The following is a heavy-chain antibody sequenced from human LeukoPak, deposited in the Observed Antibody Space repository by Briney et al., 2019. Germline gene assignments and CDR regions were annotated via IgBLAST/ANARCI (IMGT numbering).Heavy chain of an antibody. D-gene: IGHD2-15*01. Sequence: GESLKISCKGSGYTFTSYWIGWVRPMPGKGLGWMGIIYPGDSDTRYSPSFQGQVTISADKSITTAYLQWSSLKASDTAMYYCGRLDSGHHFDYWGQGTLLSVSS. CDR3: GRLDSGHHFDY. V-gene: IGHV5-51*01. CDR1: GYTFTSYW. CDR2: IYPGDSDT. J-gene: IGHJ4*02.